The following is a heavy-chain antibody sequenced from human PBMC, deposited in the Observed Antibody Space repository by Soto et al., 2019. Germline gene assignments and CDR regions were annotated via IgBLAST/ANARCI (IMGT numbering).Heavy chain of an antibody. CDR3: AKAYFVWSSEQPYYFDY. CDR2: ISGSGGRS. J-gene: IGHJ4*02. Sequence: EVQLLDSGGGLVQPGGSLRLSCAASGFTFSNYAMTWVRQGPGKGLEWVSGISGSGGRSYYADSVKCRFTISRDNSKSTLYLQMNSLRAEDTAVYYCAKAYFVWSSEQPYYFDYLGQGTLVTVSS. CDR1: GFTFSNYA. V-gene: IGHV3-23*01. D-gene: IGHD3-16*01.